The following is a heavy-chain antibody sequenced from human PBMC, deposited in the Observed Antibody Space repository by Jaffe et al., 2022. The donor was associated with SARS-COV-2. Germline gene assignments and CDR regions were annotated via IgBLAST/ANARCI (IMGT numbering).Heavy chain of an antibody. Sequence: QVQLVESGGGVVQPGRSLRLSCAASGFNFRSYGMQWVRQAPGKGLEWVALILYDGSEKYYAESVKGRFTASRDNSKNTLYLQMNSLRVDDTALYYCARDASAALPNAFYIDYWGRGTLVTVSS. J-gene: IGHJ4*02. D-gene: IGHD2-15*01. CDR2: ILYDGSEK. CDR1: GFNFRSYG. CDR3: ARDASAALPNAFYIDY. V-gene: IGHV3-33*05.